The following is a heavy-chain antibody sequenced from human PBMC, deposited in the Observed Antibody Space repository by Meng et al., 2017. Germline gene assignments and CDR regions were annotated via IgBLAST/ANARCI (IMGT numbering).Heavy chain of an antibody. Sequence: SETLSLTCTVSGGSISSYYWSWIRQPAGKGLEWIGRIYTSGSTNYNPSLKSRVTISVDKSKNQFSLKLSSVTAADTAVYYCARVFGQQLVIGWFDPWGQGTLVTVSS. D-gene: IGHD6-13*01. V-gene: IGHV4-4*07. CDR3: ARVFGQQLVIGWFDP. CDR1: GGSISSYY. J-gene: IGHJ5*02. CDR2: IYTSGST.